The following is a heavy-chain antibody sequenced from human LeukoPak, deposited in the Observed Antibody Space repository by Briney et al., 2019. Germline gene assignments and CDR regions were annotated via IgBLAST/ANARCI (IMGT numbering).Heavy chain of an antibody. J-gene: IGHJ6*02. V-gene: IGHV3-21*01. Sequence: GGSLRLSCAASGFTFSTYSMNWVRQAPGKGLEWVSSITSSSSYIYYADSVKGRFTISRDNAKNSPYLQMNSLRAEDTAVYYCARDRITYTYCYYGMDVWGQGTMVTVSS. D-gene: IGHD1-14*01. CDR2: ITSSSSYI. CDR3: ARDRITYTYCYYGMDV. CDR1: GFTFSTYS.